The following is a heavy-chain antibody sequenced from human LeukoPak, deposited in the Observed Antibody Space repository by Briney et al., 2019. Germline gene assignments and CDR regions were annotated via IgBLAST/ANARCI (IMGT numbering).Heavy chain of an antibody. D-gene: IGHD4-17*01. V-gene: IGHV4-38-2*02. CDR2: FHYSGST. CDR3: ARGSHYGDYGY. J-gene: IGHJ4*02. Sequence: SETLSLTCTVSGYSISSAYYWGWIRQPPGKGLEWIGSFHYSGSTYCNPSLKSRVTISVDTSKNQFSLKLTSVTAADTAVYYCARGSHYGDYGYWGQGTLVTVSS. CDR1: GYSISSAYY.